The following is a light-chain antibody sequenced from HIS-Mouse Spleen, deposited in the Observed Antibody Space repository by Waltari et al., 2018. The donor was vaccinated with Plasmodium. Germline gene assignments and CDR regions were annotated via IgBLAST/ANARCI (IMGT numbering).Light chain of an antibody. CDR3: VLYMGSGIWV. CDR2: STN. Sequence: QTVVTQEPSFSVSPGGTVTLTCGLSSGSVSTSYYTSWYQQTPGPAPRTLIYSTNTRSAGVPDRFSGSILGNKAALTITGAQADDESDYYCVLYMGSGIWVFGGGTKLTVL. J-gene: IGLJ2*01. CDR1: SGSVSTSYY. V-gene: IGLV8-61*01.